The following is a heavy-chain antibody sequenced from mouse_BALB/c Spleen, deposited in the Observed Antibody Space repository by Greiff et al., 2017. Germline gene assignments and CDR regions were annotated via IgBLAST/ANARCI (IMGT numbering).Heavy chain of an antibody. V-gene: IGHV5-15*02. D-gene: IGHD3-3*01. Sequence: EVKLMESGGGLVQPGGSRKLSCAASGFTFSDYGMAWVRQAPGKGPEWVAFISNLAYSIYYADTVTGRFTISRENAKNTLYLEMSSLRSEDTAMYYCARDRGFAYWGQGTLVTVSA. CDR3: ARDRGFAY. CDR1: GFTFSDYG. CDR2: ISNLAYSI. J-gene: IGHJ3*01.